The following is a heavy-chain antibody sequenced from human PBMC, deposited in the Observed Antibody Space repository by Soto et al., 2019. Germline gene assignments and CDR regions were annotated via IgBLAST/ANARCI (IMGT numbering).Heavy chain of an antibody. CDR3: ARIGGYHGPLDY. J-gene: IGHJ4*02. Sequence: SETLSLTCSVSGVSISSYFWSWIRQAPGRGLEWIGYTYHRGSTNYSPSLKSRVAISLDTSENQFSLKVNSVTAADTAVYYCARIGGYHGPLDYWGQGNPVTVSS. CDR1: GVSISSYF. CDR2: TYHRGST. D-gene: IGHD6-25*01. V-gene: IGHV4-59*01.